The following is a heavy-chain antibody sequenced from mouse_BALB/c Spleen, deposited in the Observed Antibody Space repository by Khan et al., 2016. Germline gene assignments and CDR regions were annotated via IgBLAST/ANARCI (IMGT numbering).Heavy chain of an antibody. CDR1: GFAFSSYD. D-gene: IGHD1-1*01. CDR3: ARRDYGSSYKGFAY. CDR2: ISSGGSYT. J-gene: IGHJ3*01. V-gene: IGHV5-9*02. Sequence: EVELVESGGGLVKPGGSLKLSCAASGFAFSSYDMSWVRQTPEKRLEWVATISSGGSYTYYPDSVKGRFTISRDNARNTLYLQMSSLRSEDTALYSYARRDYGSSYKGFAYWGQGTLVTVSA.